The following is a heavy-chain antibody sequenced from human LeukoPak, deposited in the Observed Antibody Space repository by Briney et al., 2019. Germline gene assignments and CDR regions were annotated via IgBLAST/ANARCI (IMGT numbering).Heavy chain of an antibody. V-gene: IGHV3-48*02. CDR3: AREDEGFDY. J-gene: IGHJ4*02. CDR1: GFIFSGSS. CDR2: ISSSSTTI. Sequence: PGGSLRLSCAASGFIFSGSSMNWVRQAPGKGLEWVSYISSSSTTIYYAGSVKGRFTISRDNAKNSLHLQMNSLRDEDTAVYYCAREDEGFDYWGQGTLVTVSS.